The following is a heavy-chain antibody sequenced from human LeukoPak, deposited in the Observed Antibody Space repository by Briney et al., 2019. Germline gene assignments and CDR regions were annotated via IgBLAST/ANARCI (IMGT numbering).Heavy chain of an antibody. D-gene: IGHD3-9*01. V-gene: IGHV4-34*01. CDR2: INHSGST. J-gene: IGHJ4*02. Sequence: PGGSLRLSCTASGFTFSNAWMSWIRQPPGKGLEWIGEINHSGSTNYNPSLKSRVTISVDTSKNQFSLKLSSVTAADTAVYYCARLEPISKYYDILTGYYARGYFDYWGQGTLVTVSS. CDR3: ARLEPISKYYDILTGYYARGYFDY. CDR1: GFTFSNAW.